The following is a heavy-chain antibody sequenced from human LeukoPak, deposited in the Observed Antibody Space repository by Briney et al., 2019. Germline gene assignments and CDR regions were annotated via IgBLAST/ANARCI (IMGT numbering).Heavy chain of an antibody. CDR1: GYSINSGYF. Sequence: KASETLSLTCTVSGYSINSGYFWGWIRQPPGMGLEWIGSIYTSGSTYYNPSLKSRVTLSVDTSSNQFSLHLSSVTAADTALYFCARDGPYDGDAFHIWGQGTMVTVSS. D-gene: IGHD3-22*01. J-gene: IGHJ3*02. V-gene: IGHV4-38-2*02. CDR3: ARDGPYDGDAFHI. CDR2: IYTSGST.